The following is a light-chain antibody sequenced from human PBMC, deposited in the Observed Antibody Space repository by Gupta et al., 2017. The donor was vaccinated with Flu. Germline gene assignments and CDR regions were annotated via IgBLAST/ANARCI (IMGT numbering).Light chain of an antibody. CDR1: QGISNY. CDR2: DAS. V-gene: IGKV1-33*01. J-gene: IGKJ5*01. CDR3: QQYDNLPIT. Sequence: DIQMTQSPASLSASVGERVTLTCRASQGISNYLTWYQQKPGQAPKLLIYDASNLETGVPSRFSGSGSGTDFTFTISSLQPEDIAAYYCQQYDNLPITFGQGTRLEMK.